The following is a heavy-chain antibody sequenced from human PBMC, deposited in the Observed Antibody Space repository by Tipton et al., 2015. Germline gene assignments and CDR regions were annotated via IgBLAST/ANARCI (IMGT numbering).Heavy chain of an antibody. CDR1: GFSISRDS. CDR3: ARHGEKYCSGGDCYPRSPDY. V-gene: IGHV3-48*02. D-gene: IGHD2-15*01. Sequence: GSLRLSCVASGFSISRDSMNWVRQAPGKGLEWVSYISSSSSTIYYADSVKGRFTVSRDNAKESLYLQMNSLRDEDTAVYYCARHGEKYCSGGDCYPRSPDYWGQGTLVTVSS. J-gene: IGHJ4*02. CDR2: ISSSSSTI.